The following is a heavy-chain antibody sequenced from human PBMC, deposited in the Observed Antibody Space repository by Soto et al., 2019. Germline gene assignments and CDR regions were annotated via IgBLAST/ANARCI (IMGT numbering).Heavy chain of an antibody. CDR1: GFTFSSYG. CDR2: ISYDGSNK. D-gene: IGHD4-17*01. V-gene: IGHV3-30*18. J-gene: IGHJ4*02. CDR3: AKDTASSH. Sequence: QVQLVESGGGVVQPGRSLRLSCAASGFTFSSYGMHWVRQAPGKGLEWVAVISYDGSNKYYADSVKGRFTISRDNSKNTLYLQMNSLRAEDRAVYYCAKDTASSHWGQGTLVTVSS.